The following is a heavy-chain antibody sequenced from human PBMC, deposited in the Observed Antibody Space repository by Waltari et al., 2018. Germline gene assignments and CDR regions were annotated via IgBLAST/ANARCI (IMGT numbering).Heavy chain of an antibody. Sequence: EVQLLESGGGLEQPGGSLRLSCAASGFTFSRYGMIWVRQAPGKGLEWVSGITGTDGRAYYADSVKGRFTISRDNSKNTLYLQMNSLRAEDTAFYYCVLGVEGTNYYGSGHDYWGQGTLVTVSS. CDR3: VLGVEGTNYYGSGHDY. CDR2: ITGTDGRA. D-gene: IGHD3-10*01. CDR1: GFTFSRYG. V-gene: IGHV3-23*01. J-gene: IGHJ4*02.